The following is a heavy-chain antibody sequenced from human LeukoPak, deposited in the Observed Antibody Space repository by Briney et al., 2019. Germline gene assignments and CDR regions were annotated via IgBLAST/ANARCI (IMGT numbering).Heavy chain of an antibody. CDR2: INPNSGGT. V-gene: IGHV1-2*02. Sequence: GASVKVSCKASGYTFTGYYMHWVRQAPGQGPEWMGWINPNSGGTNYAQKFQGRVTMTRDKSISTAYMELSSLTSDDKAVYYCATWAMFGVLVWGQGTLVTVSS. CDR1: GYTFTGYY. J-gene: IGHJ4*02. CDR3: ATWAMFGVLV. D-gene: IGHD3-3*01.